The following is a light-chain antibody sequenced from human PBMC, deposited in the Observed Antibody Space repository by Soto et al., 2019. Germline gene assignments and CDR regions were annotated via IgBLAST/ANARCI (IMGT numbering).Light chain of an antibody. CDR1: SSNIGSYYD. CDR3: QSYDSSVSHVV. J-gene: IGLJ2*01. Sequence: QSVLTQPPSVSGAPGQTVTIPCTGSSSNIGSYYDVHWYQQLPGTVPKLLIYGDNNRPSGVPDRFSGSKSGTAASLAVTGLQAEDEADYYCQSYDSSVSHVVFGGGTKLTVL. V-gene: IGLV1-40*01. CDR2: GDN.